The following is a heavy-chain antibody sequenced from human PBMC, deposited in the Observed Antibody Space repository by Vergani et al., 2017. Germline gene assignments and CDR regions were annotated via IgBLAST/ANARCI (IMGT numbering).Heavy chain of an antibody. J-gene: IGHJ4*02. D-gene: IGHD4-11*01. Sequence: DVRLVESGGGVVQPGGSLRRSCAASGFTFSAYSMNWVRRTPGKGLEWISYIGVSDNSIYYADSVMGRFAISRDNARNLLFLQMNSLRADDSALYFCVRDPDYSTFDSWGQGTLVTDS. CDR3: VRDPDYSTFDS. CDR1: GFTFSAYS. V-gene: IGHV3-48*01. CDR2: IGVSDNSI.